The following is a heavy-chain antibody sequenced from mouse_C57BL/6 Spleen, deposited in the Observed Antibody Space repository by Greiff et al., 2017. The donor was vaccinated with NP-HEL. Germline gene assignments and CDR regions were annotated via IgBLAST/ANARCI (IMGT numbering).Heavy chain of an antibody. J-gene: IGHJ2*01. Sequence: QVQLKESGAELARPGASVKLSCKASGYTFTSYGISWVKQRTGQGLEWIGEIYPRSGNTYYNEKFKGKATLTADKSSSTAYMELRSLTSEDSAVYFGTRRDGSSPLDYWGQGTTLTVSS. CDR3: TRRDGSSPLDY. CDR1: GYTFTSYG. D-gene: IGHD1-1*01. V-gene: IGHV1-81*01. CDR2: IYPRSGNT.